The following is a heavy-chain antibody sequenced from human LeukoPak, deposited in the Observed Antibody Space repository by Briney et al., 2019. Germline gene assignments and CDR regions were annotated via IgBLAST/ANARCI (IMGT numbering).Heavy chain of an antibody. CDR3: ARDLVTVTKGFDI. CDR2: ISHIGTT. J-gene: IGHJ3*02. D-gene: IGHD4-17*01. Sequence: SETLSLTCAVSGDSFSSHYWTWIRQSPGTGLEWIGYISHIGTTNYNPSLKSRVTISIDTSKNQFSLKLRSVTAADTAVYYCARDLVTVTKGFDIWGQGTMVSVSS. V-gene: IGHV4-59*11. CDR1: GDSFSSHY.